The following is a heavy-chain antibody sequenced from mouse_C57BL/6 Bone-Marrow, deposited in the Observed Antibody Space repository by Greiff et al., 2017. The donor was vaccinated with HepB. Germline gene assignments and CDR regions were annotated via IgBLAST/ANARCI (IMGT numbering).Heavy chain of an antibody. V-gene: IGHV1-72*01. D-gene: IGHD1-1*01. CDR1: GYTFTSYW. J-gene: IGHJ1*03. Sequence: QVHVKQPGAELVKPGASVKLSCKASGYTFTSYWMHWVKQRPGRGLEWIGRIDPNSGGTKYNEKFKSKATLTVDKPSSTAYMQLSSLTSEDSAVYYCARSRIGNYYGSSNWYFDVWGTGTTVTVSS. CDR3: ARSRIGNYYGSSNWYFDV. CDR2: IDPNSGGT.